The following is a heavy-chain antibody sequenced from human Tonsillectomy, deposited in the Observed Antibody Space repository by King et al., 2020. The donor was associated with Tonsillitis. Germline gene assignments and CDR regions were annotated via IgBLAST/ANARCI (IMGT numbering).Heavy chain of an antibody. D-gene: IGHD3-22*01. CDR1: GGSISSYY. V-gene: IGHV4-59*01. J-gene: IGHJ4*02. CDR2: IYYSGTA. Sequence: QLQESGPGLVKPSETLSLTCSVSGGSISSYYWSWIRQPPGKGLEWIGYIYYSGTAKYNPSLKSRVTISVDTSKNQFSLRLTSVTAADTAVYYCARRDYDSSGYRGDSWGQGTLVTVSS. CDR3: ARRDYDSSGYRGDS.